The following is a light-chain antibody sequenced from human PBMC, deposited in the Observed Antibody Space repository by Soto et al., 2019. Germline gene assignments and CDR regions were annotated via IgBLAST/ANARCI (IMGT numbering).Light chain of an antibody. V-gene: IGLV2-14*01. CDR3: SSYTGSNTPVV. CDR1: SSDVGGYNY. CDR2: DVS. Sequence: QSVLTQPASVSGSPGQSITLSCTGTSSDVGGYNYVSWYQQHPGKAPNLIIFDVSNRPSGVSNRFSGSKSGNSASLTISGLQAEDEADYYCSSYTGSNTPVVFGGGTKLTVL. J-gene: IGLJ2*01.